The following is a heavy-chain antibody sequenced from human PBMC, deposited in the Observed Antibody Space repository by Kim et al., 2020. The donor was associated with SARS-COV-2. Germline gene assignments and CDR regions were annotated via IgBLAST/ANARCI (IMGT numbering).Heavy chain of an antibody. D-gene: IGHD3-3*01. CDR1: GGSISSYY. CDR3: ARDLGAVTDSHPAPAYWFDP. Sequence: SETLSLTCTVSGGSISSYYWSWIRQPPGKGLEWIGYIYYSGSTNYNPSLKSRVTISVDTSKNQFSLKLSSVTAADTAVYYCARDLGAVTDSHPAPAYWFDPWGQGTLVTVSS. V-gene: IGHV4-59*01. CDR2: IYYSGST. J-gene: IGHJ5*02.